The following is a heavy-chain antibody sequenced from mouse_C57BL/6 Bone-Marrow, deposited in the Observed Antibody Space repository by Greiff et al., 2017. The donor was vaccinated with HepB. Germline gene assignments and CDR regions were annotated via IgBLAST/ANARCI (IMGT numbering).Heavy chain of an antibody. CDR3: ARVPAQAIDYYAMDY. Sequence: VQLQQSGAELVRPGSSVKLSCKASGYTFTSYWMHWVKQRPIQGLEWIGNIDPSDSETHYNQKFKDKATLTVDKSSSTAYMQLSSLTSEDSAVYYCARVPAQAIDYYAMDYWGQGTSVTVSS. J-gene: IGHJ4*01. CDR2: IDPSDSET. D-gene: IGHD3-2*02. CDR1: GYTFTSYW. V-gene: IGHV1-52*01.